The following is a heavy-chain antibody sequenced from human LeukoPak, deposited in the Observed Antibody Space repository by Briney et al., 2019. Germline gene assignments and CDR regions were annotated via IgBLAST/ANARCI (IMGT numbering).Heavy chain of an antibody. V-gene: IGHV3-74*01. Sequence: PGGSLRLSCAASGFTFSSYWMHWVRQAPGKGLVWVSRINSDGSSTSYADSVKGRFTISRDNAKNTLYLQMNSLRAEDTAVYYCARGGTYYYDSSGSIRPLDYWGQGTLVTVSS. D-gene: IGHD3-22*01. J-gene: IGHJ4*02. CDR2: INSDGSST. CDR3: ARGGTYYYDSSGSIRPLDY. CDR1: GFTFSSYW.